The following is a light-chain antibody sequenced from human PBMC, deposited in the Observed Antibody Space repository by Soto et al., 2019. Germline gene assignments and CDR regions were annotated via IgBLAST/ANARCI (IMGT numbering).Light chain of an antibody. CDR3: QSYDSTNWV. V-gene: IGLV6-57*02. J-gene: IGLJ3*02. Sequence: NFMLTQPHSVSESPGKTVAISCTGSSGSIASNYVQWYQQRPGSAPTTVIYEHNRRPSGVPDRFSGSIDISSNSASLTISGLKTEDEADYYCQSYDSTNWVFGGGTKVTVL. CDR1: SGSIASNY. CDR2: EHN.